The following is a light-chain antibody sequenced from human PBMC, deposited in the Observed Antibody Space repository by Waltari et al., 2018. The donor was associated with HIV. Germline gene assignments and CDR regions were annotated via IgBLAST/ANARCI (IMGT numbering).Light chain of an antibody. J-gene: IGLJ2*01. V-gene: IGLV1-51*01. CDR2: DNT. CDR3: GTWDSSLSAVL. Sequence: QSVLTQPPSVSAAPGQKVTISCSGSSPNIGSNRVFWYQQLPGTAPKLLIYDNTKRPPGIPDRFACSNSGTLATLGFTGLQTGDEAHYYCGTWDSSLSAVLFGGGTKLTVL. CDR1: SPNIGSNR.